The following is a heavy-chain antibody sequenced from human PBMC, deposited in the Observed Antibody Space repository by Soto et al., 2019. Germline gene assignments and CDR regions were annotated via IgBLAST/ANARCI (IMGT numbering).Heavy chain of an antibody. CDR2: ISAYNGNT. D-gene: IGHD2-15*01. Sequence: ASVKVSCKASGYTFTSYGISWVRQAPGQGLEWMGWISAYNGNTNYAQKLQGRVTMTTDTSTSTAFMELRSLRSDDTAVYYCARDSPHQVVVAASYWGQGSLVTVSS. CDR1: GYTFTSYG. V-gene: IGHV1-18*01. J-gene: IGHJ4*02. CDR3: ARDSPHQVVVAASY.